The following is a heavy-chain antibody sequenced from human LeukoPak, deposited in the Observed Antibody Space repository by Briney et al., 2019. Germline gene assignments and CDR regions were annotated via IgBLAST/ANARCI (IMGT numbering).Heavy chain of an antibody. CDR1: GFTFSRYS. CDR3: ARSGYYYYMDL. CDR2: ISISSNYI. Sequence: PGGSLRLSCAASGFTFSRYSMNWVRQAPGKGLEWVSSISISSNYIYYTDSVKGRCTISRDNAKNSLYLQMNSLRAEDTALYYCARSGYYYYMDLWGKGTTVTVSS. J-gene: IGHJ6*03. V-gene: IGHV3-21*04.